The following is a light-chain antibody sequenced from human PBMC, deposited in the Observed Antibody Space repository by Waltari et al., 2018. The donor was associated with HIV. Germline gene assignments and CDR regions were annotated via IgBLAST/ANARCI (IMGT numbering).Light chain of an antibody. CDR1: ISNIGSNS. CDR3: ATWDDRLNGYV. CDR2: SNN. Sequence: QSVLTHPPSASGTHGQRVTFSSSGSISNIGSNSVNWHQQLPGPPLKLLIYSNNQRPSGVPDRFSGSKSGTSASLAISGLQSEDEADYYCATWDDRLNGYVFATGTKVTVL. V-gene: IGLV1-44*01. J-gene: IGLJ1*01.